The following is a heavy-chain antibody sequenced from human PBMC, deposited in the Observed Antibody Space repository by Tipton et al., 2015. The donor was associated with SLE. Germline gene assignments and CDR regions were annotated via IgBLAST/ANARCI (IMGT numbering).Heavy chain of an antibody. D-gene: IGHD1-1*01. V-gene: IGHV4-39*07. CDR3: ARGDPQGLEPFDY. CDR1: GGSISSSSYY. CDR2: IYHSGST. Sequence: TLSLTCTVSGGSISSSSYYWGWIRQPPGKGLEWIGSIYHSGSTNYNPSLRSRVTISVDTSKNQLSLQLSSVTTADTAVYYCARGDPQGLEPFDYWGQGTLVTVSS. J-gene: IGHJ4*02.